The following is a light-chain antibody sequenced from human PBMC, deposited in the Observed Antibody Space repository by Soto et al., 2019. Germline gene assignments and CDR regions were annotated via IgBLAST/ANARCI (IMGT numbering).Light chain of an antibody. CDR1: QSISSW. CDR3: QQYNSYPYT. Sequence: DIQMTQSPSTMSASVGDRVTIACRASQSISSWLAWYQQKPGKAPKLLIYKASSLESGVPSRFSGSGSGTEFTLTISSLQPDDFATYYCQQYNSYPYTFGQGTKLEI. CDR2: KAS. V-gene: IGKV1-5*03. J-gene: IGKJ2*01.